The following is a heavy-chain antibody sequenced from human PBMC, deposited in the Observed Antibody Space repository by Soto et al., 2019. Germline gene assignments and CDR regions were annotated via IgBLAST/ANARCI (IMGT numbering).Heavy chain of an antibody. D-gene: IGHD4-17*01. V-gene: IGHV3-30*03. CDR3: AEMGVATVTRDYYGMDV. CDR1: GFTLSSHG. CDR2: ISYGGTNK. J-gene: IGHJ6*02. Sequence: SLKISCAASGFTLSSHGMHWVRKAPGKGLEWVAVISYGGTNKYYVDSVKGRFTISRDNSKNTLYLQMNSLRVEDTAVYYCAEMGVATVTRDYYGMDVWGQGTTVTVSS.